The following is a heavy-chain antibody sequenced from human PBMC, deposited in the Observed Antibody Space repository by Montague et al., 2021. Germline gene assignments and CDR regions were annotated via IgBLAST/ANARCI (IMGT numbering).Heavy chain of an antibody. D-gene: IGHD6-13*01. CDR3: ARGYSSSWYN. Sequence: SETLSLTCNVSGGSISSYYWSWIRQPPGKGLEWIGYINYSGSTKYKPSLKSRVTISEDTSKNQFSLKLSSVTAADTAVYYCARGYSSSWYNWGQGTLVSVSS. J-gene: IGHJ4*02. V-gene: IGHV4-59*01. CDR1: GGSISSYY. CDR2: INYSGST.